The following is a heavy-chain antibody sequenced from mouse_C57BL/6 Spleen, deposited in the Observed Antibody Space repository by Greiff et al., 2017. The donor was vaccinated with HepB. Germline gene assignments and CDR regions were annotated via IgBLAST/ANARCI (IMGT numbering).Heavy chain of an antibody. D-gene: IGHD2-1*01. Sequence: EVKVVESEGGLVQPGSSMKLSCTASGFTFSDYYMAWVRQVPEKGLEWVANINYDGSSTYYLDSLKSRFIISRDNAKNILYLQMSSLKSEDTATYYCARDGDGNYPFYAMDYWGQGTSVTVSS. CDR3: ARDGDGNYPFYAMDY. CDR1: GFTFSDYY. V-gene: IGHV5-16*01. J-gene: IGHJ4*01. CDR2: INYDGSST.